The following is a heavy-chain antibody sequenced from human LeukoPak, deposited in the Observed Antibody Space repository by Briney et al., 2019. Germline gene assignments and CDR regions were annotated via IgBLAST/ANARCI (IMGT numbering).Heavy chain of an antibody. V-gene: IGHV3-48*01. J-gene: IGHJ6*03. CDR3: ARAQGSTSVRWYYMDV. CDR2: ISSSSSTI. Sequence: GESLRLSCAASGFTFSSYSINWVRQAPGKGLEWVSYISSSSSTIYYADSVKGRFTISRDNAKNSLYLQMNSLRAEDTAVYYCARAQGSTSVRWYYMDVWGKGTTVTVSS. CDR1: GFTFSSYS. D-gene: IGHD2/OR15-2a*01.